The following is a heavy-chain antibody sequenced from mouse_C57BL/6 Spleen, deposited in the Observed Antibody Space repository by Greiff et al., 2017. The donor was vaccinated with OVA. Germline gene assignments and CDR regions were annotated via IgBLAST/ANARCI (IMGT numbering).Heavy chain of an antibody. Sequence: QVQLKESGPELVKPGASVKISCKASGYAFSSSWMNWVKQRPGKGLEWIGRIYPGDGDTNYNGKFKGKATLTADKSSSTAYMQLSSLTSEDSAVYFCARGDPMYYFDYWGQGTTLTVSS. CDR1: GYAFSSSW. CDR3: ARGDPMYYFDY. V-gene: IGHV1-82*01. CDR2: IYPGDGDT. J-gene: IGHJ2*01. D-gene: IGHD6-5*01.